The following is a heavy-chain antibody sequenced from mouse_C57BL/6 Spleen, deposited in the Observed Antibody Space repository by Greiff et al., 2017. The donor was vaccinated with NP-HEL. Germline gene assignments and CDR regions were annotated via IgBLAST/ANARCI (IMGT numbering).Heavy chain of an antibody. CDR1: GYTFTSYW. J-gene: IGHJ3*01. CDR3: ARMVTATGPLSY. Sequence: QVQLQQPGAELVMPGASVKLSCKASGYTFTSYWMHWVKQRPGQGLEWIGEIDPSDSYTNYNQKFKGKSTLTVDKSSSTAYMQLSSLTSEDSAVYYCARMVTATGPLSYWGQGTLVTVSA. V-gene: IGHV1-69*01. CDR2: IDPSDSYT. D-gene: IGHD2-2*01.